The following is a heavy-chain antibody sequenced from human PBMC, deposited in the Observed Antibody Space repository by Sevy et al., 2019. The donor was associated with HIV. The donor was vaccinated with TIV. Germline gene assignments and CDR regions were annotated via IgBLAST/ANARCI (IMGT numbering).Heavy chain of an antibody. J-gene: IGHJ6*02. D-gene: IGHD6-6*01. V-gene: IGHV3-73*01. CDR1: GFIFSGST. CDR3: VTYSTSSYDYYGMDV. Sequence: GGSLRLSCTASGFIFSGSTMYWVRQASGKGLEWVGRIRSKANDYATEYAASVKGRVTISRDDSKNTVYLQMNSLKTEDTAVYYCVTYSTSSYDYYGMDVWGQGTTVTVSS. CDR2: IRSKANDYAT.